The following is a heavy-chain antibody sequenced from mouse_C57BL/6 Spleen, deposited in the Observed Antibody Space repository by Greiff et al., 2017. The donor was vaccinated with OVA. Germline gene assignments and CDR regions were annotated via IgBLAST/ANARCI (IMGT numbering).Heavy chain of an antibody. CDR2: IYPGSGST. Sequence: VQLQQPGAELVKPGASVKMSCKASGYTFTSYWITWVKQRPGQGLEWIGDIYPGSGSTNYNEKFKSKATLTVDTSSSTAYMQLSSLTSEDSAVYYCARRDYGSSLYAMYYWGQGTSVTVSS. CDR3: ARRDYGSSLYAMYY. D-gene: IGHD1-1*01. J-gene: IGHJ4*01. CDR1: GYTFTSYW. V-gene: IGHV1-55*01.